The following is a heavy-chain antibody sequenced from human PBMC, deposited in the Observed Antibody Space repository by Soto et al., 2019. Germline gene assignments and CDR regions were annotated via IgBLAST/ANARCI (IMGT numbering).Heavy chain of an antibody. CDR3: ARDYSGDYVGWFDP. J-gene: IGHJ5*02. V-gene: IGHV3-33*01. CDR2: IWYDGSND. D-gene: IGHD4-17*01. Sequence: QVQLVESGGGVVQPGRSLRLSCAASGFTFSSYGMHWVRQAQGKGLEWVAVIWYDGSNDYYAVSVKGRFTISRDNSKNSRYLQMNSPRAEDSAVYYCARDYSGDYVGWFDPWGQGTLVTVSS. CDR1: GFTFSSYG.